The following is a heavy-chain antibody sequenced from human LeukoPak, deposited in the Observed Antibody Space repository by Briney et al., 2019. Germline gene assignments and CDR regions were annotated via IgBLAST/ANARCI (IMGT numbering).Heavy chain of an antibody. CDR3: NTDSLVRND. J-gene: IGHJ1*01. CDR2: IKSKTDGGTT. CDR1: RFTFSNAW. D-gene: IGHD6-6*01. Sequence: GGSLRLSCTASRFTFSNAWMRWVRQAPGKGLEWVGRIKSKTDGGTTDYGAAVKGRFTISRDDSKNTLCLQMNSLKTEDTAVYYCNTDSLVRNDWGQGALVTVSS. V-gene: IGHV3-15*01.